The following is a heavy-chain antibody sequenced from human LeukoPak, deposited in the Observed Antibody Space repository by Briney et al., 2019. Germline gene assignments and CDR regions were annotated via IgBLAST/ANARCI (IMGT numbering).Heavy chain of an antibody. V-gene: IGHV3-23*01. CDR1: GFTFSSYA. Sequence: GGSLRLSCAASGFTFSSYAMSWVRQAPGKGLEWVSAISGSGGSTYYADSAKGRFTISRDNARNSLYLQMNSLRAEDTAVYYCAREARELAHFDYWGQGTLVTVSS. CDR2: ISGSGGST. CDR3: AREARELAHFDY. D-gene: IGHD1-26*01. J-gene: IGHJ4*02.